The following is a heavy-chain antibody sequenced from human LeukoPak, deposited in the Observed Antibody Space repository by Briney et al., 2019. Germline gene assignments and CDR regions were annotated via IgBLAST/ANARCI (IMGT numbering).Heavy chain of an antibody. D-gene: IGHD1-26*01. Sequence: ASVKVSCKASGYTFTGYYMHWVRQAPGQGLEWMGWINPNSGGTNYVQKFQGRVTMTRDTSISTAYMELSRLRSDDTAVYYCARDPPTTGYYYMDVWGKGTTVTVSS. CDR1: GYTFTGYY. J-gene: IGHJ6*03. CDR2: INPNSGGT. V-gene: IGHV1-2*02. CDR3: ARDPPTTGYYYMDV.